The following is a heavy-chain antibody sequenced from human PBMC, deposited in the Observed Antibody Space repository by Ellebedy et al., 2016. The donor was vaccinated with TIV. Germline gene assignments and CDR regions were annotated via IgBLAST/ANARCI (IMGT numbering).Heavy chain of an antibody. J-gene: IGHJ4*02. CDR1: GFTFTDYY. V-gene: IGHV3-11*06. Sequence: GESLKISCAASGFTFTDYYMTWVRQAPGKGLEWVSYIDPTSSYTNYADSLKGRLTISRDNAKNTLLLQMDSLRVEDTAVYYCVRGWGYINAPFDQWGQGTLVSVSS. D-gene: IGHD4-11*01. CDR2: IDPTSSYT. CDR3: VRGWGYINAPFDQ.